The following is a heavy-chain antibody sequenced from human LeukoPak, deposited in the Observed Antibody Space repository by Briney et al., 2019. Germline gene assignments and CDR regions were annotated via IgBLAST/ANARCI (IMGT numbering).Heavy chain of an antibody. CDR3: AKAGVPNYYYYYYYMDV. Sequence: PGGSLRLSCAASGFTFSTYGMHWVRQAPGKGLEWVAFIRYDGSNKYYADSVKGRFTISRDNSKNTLYLQMNSLRAEDTAVYYCAKAGVPNYYYYYYYMDVWGKGTTVTISS. V-gene: IGHV3-30*02. CDR2: IRYDGSNK. CDR1: GFTFSTYG. J-gene: IGHJ6*03. D-gene: IGHD3-10*01.